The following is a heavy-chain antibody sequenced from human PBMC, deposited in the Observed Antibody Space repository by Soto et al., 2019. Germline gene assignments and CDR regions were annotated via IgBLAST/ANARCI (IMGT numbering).Heavy chain of an antibody. J-gene: IGHJ4*02. Sequence: QVQLQESGPGLVQPSQTLSLTCPVSGDPVSSGSYYWTWVRQHPVKGLEWIGYIYHTGSTYYNPFLQSRLIMSIDTSKNQFSLHLYSVTAADTAVYFCAAKLGTTHYFDFWGQGSLVAVSS. CDR1: GDPVSSGSYY. D-gene: IGHD7-27*01. V-gene: IGHV4-31*03. CDR2: IYHTGST. CDR3: AAKLGTTHYFDF.